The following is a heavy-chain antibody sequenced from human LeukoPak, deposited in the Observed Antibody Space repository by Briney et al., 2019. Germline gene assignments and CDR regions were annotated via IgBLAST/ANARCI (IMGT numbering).Heavy chain of an antibody. CDR3: ASKPRYYYDSTDY. Sequence: PGGSLRLSCAASGFTFSSYWMSWVRQAPGKGLEWVANIKQDGSEKYYVDSVKGRFTISRDNAKNSLYLQMNSLRAEDTAVYYCASKPRYYYDSTDYWGQGTLVTVSS. CDR2: IKQDGSEK. J-gene: IGHJ4*02. CDR1: GFTFSSYW. V-gene: IGHV3-7*01. D-gene: IGHD3-22*01.